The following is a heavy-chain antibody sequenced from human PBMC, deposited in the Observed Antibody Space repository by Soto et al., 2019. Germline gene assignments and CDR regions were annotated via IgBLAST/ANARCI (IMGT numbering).Heavy chain of an antibody. Sequence: QVQLQESGPGLVKPSETLSLTCSVSGGPVSSSSYYWHWIRQPPGKGLEWIGYVYYSGSTNYNPSFSSRVTISLDTSDNHFSLKLSSVTAADTAIYYCVRDNGGPFDYWGQGTLVTVSS. CDR2: VYYSGST. V-gene: IGHV4-61*03. J-gene: IGHJ4*02. D-gene: IGHD4-17*01. CDR1: GGPVSSSSYY. CDR3: VRDNGGPFDY.